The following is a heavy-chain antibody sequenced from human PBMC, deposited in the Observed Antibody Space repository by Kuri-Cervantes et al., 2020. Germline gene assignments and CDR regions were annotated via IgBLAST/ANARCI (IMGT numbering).Heavy chain of an antibody. V-gene: IGHV4-39*07. J-gene: IGHJ4*02. Sequence: ETLSLTCTVPGGSISSSSYYWGWIRQPPGKGLEWIGSIYYSGSTYYNPSLKSRVTISVDTSKNQFSLKLSSVTAADTAVYYRARRPPESAFDYWGQGTLVTVSS. CDR3: ARRPPESAFDY. CDR1: GGSISSSSYY. CDR2: IYYSGST.